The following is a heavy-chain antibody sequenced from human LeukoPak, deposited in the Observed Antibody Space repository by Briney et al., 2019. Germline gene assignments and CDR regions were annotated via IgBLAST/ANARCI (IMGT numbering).Heavy chain of an antibody. V-gene: IGHV1-2*02. J-gene: IGHJ4*02. D-gene: IGHD6-19*01. CDR3: AKGGWLEY. CDR1: GNTFTDYY. CDR2: INPNSGGT. Sequence: ASVKVSCKASGNTFTDYYMHWVRQAPGLGLEWMGWINPNSGGTVYAQKFQGRVTMTRDTYSSTAYMELIRLRSDDTAVYYCAKGGWLEYWGQGTLVTVSS.